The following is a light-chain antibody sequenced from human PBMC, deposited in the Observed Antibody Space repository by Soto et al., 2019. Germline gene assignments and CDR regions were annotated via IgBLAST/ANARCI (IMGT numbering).Light chain of an antibody. V-gene: IGKV3-15*01. J-gene: IGKJ3*01. CDR2: SAS. Sequence: EIMMTQSPVTLSVTPGERATLSCTASQSVNNNVAWYQQKPGHTPRLLIYSASIGATGTPARFSGSGSGSDFTLTISSLQSEDFAVYYCQQYNKWPLPFGPRTKVAI. CDR3: QQYNKWPLP. CDR1: QSVNNN.